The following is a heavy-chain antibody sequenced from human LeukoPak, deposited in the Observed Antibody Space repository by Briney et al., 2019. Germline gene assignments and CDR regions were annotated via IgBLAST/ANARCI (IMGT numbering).Heavy chain of an antibody. CDR3: ASLFSGSDAFDI. D-gene: IGHD3-22*01. CDR2: INPSGGST. CDR1: GYTFTSYY. J-gene: IGHJ3*02. V-gene: IGHV1-46*01. Sequence: ASVKVSCKASGYTFTSYYMHWVRQAPGQGLEWMGIINPSGGSTSYAQKFQGRVTMTRDTSTSTVYLELSSLRSEDTAVYYCASLFSGSDAFDIWGQGTMVTVSS.